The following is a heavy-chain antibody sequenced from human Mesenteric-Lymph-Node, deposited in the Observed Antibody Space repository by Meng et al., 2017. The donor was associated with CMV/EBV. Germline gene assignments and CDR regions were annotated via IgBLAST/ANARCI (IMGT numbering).Heavy chain of an antibody. CDR3: ARHQRWLKSEGGFNY. CDR1: GGSCSGYY. J-gene: IGHJ4*02. D-gene: IGHD4-23*01. CDR2: INHSGST. Sequence: RWASGMLRSSATPSLPGAVYGGSCSGYYWSWIRQPPGKGLEWIGEINHSGSTNYNPSLKSRVTISVDTSKNQFSLKLSSVTAADTAVYYCARHQRWLKSEGGFNYWGQGTLVTVSS. V-gene: IGHV4-34*01.